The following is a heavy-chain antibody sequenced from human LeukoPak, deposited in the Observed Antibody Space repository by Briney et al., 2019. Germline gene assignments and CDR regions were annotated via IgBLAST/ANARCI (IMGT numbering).Heavy chain of an antibody. CDR3: ARGPQQLVHYYYYYMDV. J-gene: IGHJ6*03. Sequence: SETLSLTCTVSGGSIGNYSWSWIRQPPGKGLEWIGYICYSVSTDYNPSLKSRVTISVDTSKNQFSLKLSSVTAADTAVYYRARGPQQLVHYYYYYMDVWGKGTTVTVSS. D-gene: IGHD6-13*01. CDR2: ICYSVST. V-gene: IGHV4-59*08. CDR1: GGSIGNYS.